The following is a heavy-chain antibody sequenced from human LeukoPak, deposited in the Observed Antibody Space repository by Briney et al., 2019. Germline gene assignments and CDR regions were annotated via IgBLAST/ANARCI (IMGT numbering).Heavy chain of an antibody. D-gene: IGHD6-19*01. J-gene: IGHJ3*02. Sequence: PSETLSLTCTVSGGSVSSGSYYWSWIRQSPGKGLDWIGYIYYSGSTNYNPSLKSRVTISVDTSKNQFSLRLSSVTAADTDVYYCARGRAVAVGDAFDIWGQGTMVTVSS. CDR2: IYYSGST. CDR3: ARGRAVAVGDAFDI. CDR1: GGSVSSGSYY. V-gene: IGHV4-61*01.